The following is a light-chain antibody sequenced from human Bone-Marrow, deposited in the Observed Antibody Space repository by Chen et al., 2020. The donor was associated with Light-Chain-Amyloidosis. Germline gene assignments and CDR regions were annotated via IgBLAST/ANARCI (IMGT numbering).Light chain of an antibody. Sequence: FLPQPPPTLSCSPGEGATLSCRTIQSVGAYLAWYQHRPGQAPRLLIYDTSNRATGIPARFSGSGSETDFTLTISSLESEDFAVYYCQQGATWPWTFGHGTKVEIK. CDR1: QSVGAY. CDR2: DTS. V-gene: IGKV3-11*01. J-gene: IGKJ1*01. CDR3: QQGATWPWT.